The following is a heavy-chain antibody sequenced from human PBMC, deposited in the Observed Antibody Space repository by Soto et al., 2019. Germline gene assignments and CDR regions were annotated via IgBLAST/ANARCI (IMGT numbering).Heavy chain of an antibody. CDR3: ARDRGALTPDDYFDY. V-gene: IGHV3-30-3*01. CDR1: GFTFSSYA. D-gene: IGHD1-26*01. Sequence: QVQLVESGGGVVQPGRSLRLSCAASGFTFSSYAMHWVRQAPGKGLEWVAGISYDGSNKYYADSVKGRFTISRDNSKNTLYLQMNSLRAEDTAVYYCARDRGALTPDDYFDYWGQGTLVTVSS. J-gene: IGHJ4*02. CDR2: ISYDGSNK.